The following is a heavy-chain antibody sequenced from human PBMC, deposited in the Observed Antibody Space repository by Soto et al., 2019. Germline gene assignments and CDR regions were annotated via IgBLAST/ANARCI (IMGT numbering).Heavy chain of an antibody. J-gene: IGHJ5*02. CDR3: ARAMTTVTHNWFDP. D-gene: IGHD4-17*01. V-gene: IGHV5-10-1*01. Sequence: GESLKISCKGSGYSFTSYLISWVRQMPVKGLEWMGRIDPSDSYTNYSPSFQGHVTISADKSISTAYLQWSSLKASDTAMYYCARAMTTVTHNWFDPFGQGTLVTVSS. CDR2: IDPSDSYT. CDR1: GYSFTSYL.